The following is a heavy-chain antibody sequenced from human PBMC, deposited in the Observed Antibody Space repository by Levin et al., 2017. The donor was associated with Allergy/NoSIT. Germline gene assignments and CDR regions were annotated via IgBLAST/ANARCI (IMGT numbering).Heavy chain of an antibody. CDR3: VKIGVGGYDY. CDR1: GFTFSDHY. CDR2: SRNKANSYTT. D-gene: IGHD3-3*01. V-gene: IGHV3-72*01. Sequence: GGSLRLSCAVYGFTFSDHYIDWVRQAPGKGLEWIGRSRNKANSYTTEYAASVKGRFTVSRDASQSSLYLQMNSLNSEDSAVYYCVKIGVGGYDYWGQGTLVTVSS. J-gene: IGHJ4*02.